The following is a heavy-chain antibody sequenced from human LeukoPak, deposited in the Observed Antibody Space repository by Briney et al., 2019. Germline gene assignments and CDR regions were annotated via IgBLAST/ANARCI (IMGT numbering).Heavy chain of an antibody. V-gene: IGHV4-39*01. Sequence: SETLSLTCTVSGGSFGISSYYWAWIRQTPGMGLEWIGSIYYRGDTLYKPSLQSRVTISLDTSKSQFSLTLNSATAADTAVYYCARHGLPYFDYWGQGAPVTVSS. CDR1: GGSFGISSYY. CDR2: IYYRGDT. D-gene: IGHD3/OR15-3a*01. J-gene: IGHJ4*02. CDR3: ARHGLPYFDY.